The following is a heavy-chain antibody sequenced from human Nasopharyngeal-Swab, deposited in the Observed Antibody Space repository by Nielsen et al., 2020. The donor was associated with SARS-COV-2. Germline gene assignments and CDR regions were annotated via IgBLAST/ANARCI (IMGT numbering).Heavy chain of an antibody. CDR2: IYYSGST. D-gene: IGHD1-26*01. CDR1: GGSISSYY. V-gene: IGHV4-59*13. Sequence: SETLSLTCTVSGGSISSYYWSWIRQPPGKGLEWIGYIYYSGSTKYNPSLKSRVTISVDTSKNQFSLKLSSVTAADTAVYYCAREIVGATTLGYWGQGTLVTVSS. CDR3: AREIVGATTLGY. J-gene: IGHJ4*02.